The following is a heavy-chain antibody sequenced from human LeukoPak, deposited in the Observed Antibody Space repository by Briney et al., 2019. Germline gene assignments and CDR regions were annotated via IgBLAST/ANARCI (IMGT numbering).Heavy chain of an antibody. CDR1: GYTFTGYY. J-gene: IGHJ6*03. CDR2: IKPNSGGT. Sequence: ASVKVSCKASGYTFTGYYMHWVRQAPGQGLEWMGCIKPNSGGTNYAQKFQGRVTMTRDTSISTAYMELSRLRPDDTAVYYCARGVRVFDYYYYMDVWGKGTTVTISS. V-gene: IGHV1-2*02. D-gene: IGHD3-10*01. CDR3: ARGVRVFDYYYYMDV.